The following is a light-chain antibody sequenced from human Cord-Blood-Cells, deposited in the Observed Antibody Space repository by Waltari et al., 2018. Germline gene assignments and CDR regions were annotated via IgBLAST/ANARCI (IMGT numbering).Light chain of an antibody. CDR3: CSYAGSSTLGV. CDR1: SSDVASYKL. Sequence: QFALHQPASVSASPCQSITIHCPGPSSDVASYKLVSWSQQHPGKAPKLMIYEGNTRPSGVSNRFAGSKSGHTASLTISGVQAEDEAYYYCCSYAGSSTLGVFGGGTKLTVL. CDR2: EGN. J-gene: IGLJ2*01. V-gene: IGLV2-23*01.